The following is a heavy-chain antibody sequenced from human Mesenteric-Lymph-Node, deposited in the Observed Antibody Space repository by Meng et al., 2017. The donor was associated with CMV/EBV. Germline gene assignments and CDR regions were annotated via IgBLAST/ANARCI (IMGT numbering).Heavy chain of an antibody. Sequence: SLKISCAASGFTFDDYAMHWVRQAPGKGLEWVSGISWNSGSIGYADSVKGRFTISRDNAKNSLYLQMNSLRAEDTAVYYCARDQNYYDSSGWIGYWGQGTLVTVSS. D-gene: IGHD3-22*01. CDR2: ISWNSGSI. CDR3: ARDQNYYDSSGWIGY. J-gene: IGHJ4*02. CDR1: GFTFDDYA. V-gene: IGHV3-9*01.